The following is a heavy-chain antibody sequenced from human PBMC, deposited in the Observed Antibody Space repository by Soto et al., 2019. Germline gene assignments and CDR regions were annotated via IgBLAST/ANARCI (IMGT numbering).Heavy chain of an antibody. D-gene: IGHD1-26*01. Sequence: QVQLVQSGAEVKKPGASVKVSCKASGYNFNSYTISWVRQAPGQGLEWMGRISAYNGNTNYAQKLQGRATMTTDTPTSTAYMELRSPRSDDTAVYPCARVVGALGHWFDPWGQGTLVTVSS. CDR3: ARVVGALGHWFDP. V-gene: IGHV1-18*01. CDR1: GYNFNSYT. J-gene: IGHJ5*02. CDR2: ISAYNGNT.